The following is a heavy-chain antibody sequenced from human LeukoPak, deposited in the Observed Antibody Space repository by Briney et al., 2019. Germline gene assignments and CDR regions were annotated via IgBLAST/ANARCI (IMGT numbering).Heavy chain of an antibody. CDR2: MYYSGST. V-gene: IGHV4-39*01. J-gene: IGHJ5*02. D-gene: IGHD2-15*01. CDR3: ARAQVGYCSGGSCYGPNWFDP. CDR1: GGSISSSIYY. Sequence: SETLSLTCTVSGGSISSSIYYWGWIRQPPGKGLEWIGSMYYSGSTYYNPSLKSRVTISIDTSKNQFSLKLSSVTAADTAVYYCARAQVGYCSGGSCYGPNWFDPWGQGTLVTVSS.